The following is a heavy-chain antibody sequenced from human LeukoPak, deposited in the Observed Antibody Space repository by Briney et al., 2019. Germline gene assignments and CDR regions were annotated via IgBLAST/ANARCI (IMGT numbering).Heavy chain of an antibody. CDR3: ARVVAAAGNNWFDP. CDR2: IHDSGST. J-gene: IGHJ5*02. V-gene: IGHV4-30-4*07. Sequence: PSETLSLTCAVSGGSISSGGYSWRWIRQTPGKGLEWIAYIHDSGSTYNNPSRKSRISISIDTSKNQFSLKLNSVTAADTAVYYCARVVAAAGNNWFDPWGQGTRVTVSS. D-gene: IGHD6-13*01. CDR1: GGSISSGGYS.